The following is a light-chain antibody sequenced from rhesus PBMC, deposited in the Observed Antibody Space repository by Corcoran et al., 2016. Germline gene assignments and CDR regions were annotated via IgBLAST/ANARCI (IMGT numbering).Light chain of an antibody. J-gene: IGKJ3*01. CDR2: EAY. CDR3: QQFNSDPFT. Sequence: DIQMTQSPSSLSAPVGDTVTITRRAGQSRNNWLAWYQHKAGLAPKLLNFEAYTLQTGVPSRFSGGGSGTEYTLTISSLQTEDFATYNCQQFNSDPFTFGPGTKV. CDR1: QSRNNW. V-gene: IGKV1-22*01.